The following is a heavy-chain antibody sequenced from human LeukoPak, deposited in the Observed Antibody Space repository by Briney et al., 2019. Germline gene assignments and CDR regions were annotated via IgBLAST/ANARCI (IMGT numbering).Heavy chain of an antibody. CDR2: INPNSGGT. CDR1: GYTFTGYY. CDR3: AREWGSSWYYYYGMDV. D-gene: IGHD6-13*01. V-gene: IGHV1-2*02. J-gene: IGHJ6*02. Sequence: ASVKVSCKASGYTFTGYYMHWVRQAPGQGLEWMGWINPNSGGTNYAQKFQGRVTMTRDTSISTAYMELSRLRSDDTAVYYCAREWGSSWYYYYGMDVWGQGTTVTVSS.